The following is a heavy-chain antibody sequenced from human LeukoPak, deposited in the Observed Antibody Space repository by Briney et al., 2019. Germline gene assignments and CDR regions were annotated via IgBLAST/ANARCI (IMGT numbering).Heavy chain of an antibody. D-gene: IGHD6-13*01. CDR2: ISGSSGII. CDR3: ARDVGSTWNLDYYYGMDV. Sequence: GGSLRLSCAASGFTFITYTMNWVRQAPGKGLEWVSYISGSSGIIDYADSVRGRFTISRDNAKNSLYLQMNSLRAEDTAVYYCARDVGSTWNLDYYYGMDVWGQGTAVTVSS. J-gene: IGHJ6*02. CDR1: GFTFITYT. V-gene: IGHV3-48*01.